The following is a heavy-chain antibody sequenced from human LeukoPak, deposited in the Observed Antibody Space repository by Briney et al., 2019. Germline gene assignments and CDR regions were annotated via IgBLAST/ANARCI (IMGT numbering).Heavy chain of an antibody. D-gene: IGHD4-23*01. J-gene: IGHJ4*02. Sequence: GASVKVSCKAFGYTFISYYMNWVRQAPGQGLEWMGIINPSGGSTSHAQKFQGRVTMTRDTSTSTVYMELSSLRSEDTAVYYCARGRLSTVVSPLWDWGQGTLVTVSS. CDR1: GYTFISYY. CDR2: INPSGGST. V-gene: IGHV1-46*01. CDR3: ARGRLSTVVSPLWD.